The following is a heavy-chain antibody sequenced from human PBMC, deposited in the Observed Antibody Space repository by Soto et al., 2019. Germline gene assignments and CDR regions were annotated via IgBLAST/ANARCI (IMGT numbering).Heavy chain of an antibody. D-gene: IGHD1-1*01. Sequence: GGSLRLSCSASGFTFSSYAMYWVRQAPGKGLEYVSAINSNGGVTYYADSVKGRFTISRDNPKNTLYLQMSSLRAEDTAVYYCAKGGKLDPQFDYWGQGTLVTVSS. CDR1: GFTFSSYA. CDR3: AKGGKLDPQFDY. J-gene: IGHJ4*02. CDR2: INSNGGVT. V-gene: IGHV3-64D*06.